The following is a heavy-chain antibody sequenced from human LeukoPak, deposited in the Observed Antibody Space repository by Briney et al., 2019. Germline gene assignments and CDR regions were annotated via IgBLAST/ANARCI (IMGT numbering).Heavy chain of an antibody. Sequence: SQTLSLTCAISGDSVSSNSAAWNWIRQSPSRGLEWLGRTYYRSKWYNDYAVSVKSRITINPDTSKNQFSLQLNSVTPEDTAVYYCARDADYYDNSGPLPIVAFDIWGQGTMVTVSS. CDR3: ARDADYYDNSGPLPIVAFDI. CDR2: TYYRSKWYN. J-gene: IGHJ3*02. V-gene: IGHV6-1*01. CDR1: GDSVSSNSAA. D-gene: IGHD3-22*01.